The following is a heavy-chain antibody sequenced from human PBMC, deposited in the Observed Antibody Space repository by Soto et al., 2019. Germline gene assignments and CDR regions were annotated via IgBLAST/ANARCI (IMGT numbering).Heavy chain of an antibody. Sequence: GGSLRLSCAASGFTFSSYWMHWVRQAPGKGLVWVSRINSDGSSTSYADSVKGRFTISRDNAKNTLYLQMNSLRAEDTAVYYCARDLAAPQDTAMERYYYYGMDVWGQGTTVTVSS. J-gene: IGHJ6*02. CDR1: GFTFSSYW. V-gene: IGHV3-74*01. CDR3: ARDLAAPQDTAMERYYYYGMDV. CDR2: INSDGSST. D-gene: IGHD5-18*01.